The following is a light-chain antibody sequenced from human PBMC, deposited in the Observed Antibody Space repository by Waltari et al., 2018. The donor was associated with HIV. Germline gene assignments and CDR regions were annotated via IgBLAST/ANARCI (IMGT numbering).Light chain of an antibody. J-gene: IGLJ1*01. V-gene: IGLV2-14*01. CDR2: EVS. Sequence: QSAPTQPASVSGSPGQSITISCTVPSSDIGPYKYVSCYQQSPGKAPKLIIYEVSTRPSGVSNRFSGSKSGNTASLTISGLQAEDEADYYCSSYISTTTLFGTGTKVTVL. CDR1: SSDIGPYKY. CDR3: SSYISTTTL.